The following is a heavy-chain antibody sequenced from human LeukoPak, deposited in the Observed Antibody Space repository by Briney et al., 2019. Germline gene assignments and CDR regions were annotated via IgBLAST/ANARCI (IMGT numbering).Heavy chain of an antibody. CDR3: ARDRYPAAREFDY. D-gene: IGHD2-2*01. CDR2: ITGSGDII. Sequence: GGSLRLSCAASGFTFTTYSMKWVRQAPEKGLEWVSYITGSGDIIYYADSVKGRFTISRGNAKNTLYLQMNNLRAEDTAMYYCARDRYPAAREFDYWGQGTLVTVSS. V-gene: IGHV3-48*04. CDR1: GFTFTTYS. J-gene: IGHJ4*02.